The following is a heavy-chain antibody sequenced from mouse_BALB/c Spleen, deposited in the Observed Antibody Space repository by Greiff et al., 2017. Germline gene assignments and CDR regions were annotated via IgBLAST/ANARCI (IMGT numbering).Heavy chain of an antibody. CDR1: GFSLTSYD. D-gene: IGHD2-14*01. J-gene: IGHJ4*01. V-gene: IGHV2-9-2*01. Sequence: LVESGPGLVAPSQSLSITCTVSGFSLTSYDISWIRQPPGKGLEWLGVIWTGGGTNYNSAFMSRLSISKDNSKSQVFLKMNSLQTDDTAIYYCVSDRYDGSGDYWGQGTSVTVSS. CDR2: IWTGGGT. CDR3: VSDRYDGSGDY.